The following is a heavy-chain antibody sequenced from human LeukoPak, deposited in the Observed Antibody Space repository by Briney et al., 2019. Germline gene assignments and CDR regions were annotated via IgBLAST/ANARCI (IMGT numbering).Heavy chain of an antibody. J-gene: IGHJ4*02. Sequence: SVKVSCKASGGTFRSAAMSWVRQAPGQGLEWVGHIILMFGTTTYAQKFQGRATITADESTRTVHMELNSLTSDDTAIYYCTRDEHKGSATFNYWGQGTLVIVSS. CDR3: TRDEHKGSATFNY. CDR1: GGTFRSAA. CDR2: IILMFGTT. D-gene: IGHD3-10*01. V-gene: IGHV1-69*13.